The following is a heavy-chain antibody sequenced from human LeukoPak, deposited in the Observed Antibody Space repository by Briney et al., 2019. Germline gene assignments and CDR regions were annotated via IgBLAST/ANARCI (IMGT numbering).Heavy chain of an antibody. CDR2: IYPSGST. CDR1: GVSISNSY. CDR3: AIHRSDGTYPLDY. V-gene: IGHV4-59*08. D-gene: IGHD1-26*01. J-gene: IGHJ4*02. Sequence: PSETLSLTCTVSGVSISNSYWSWVRQPPGKGLEWIGHIYPSGSTTYSPSLMSRVTMSVDTSKNQFSLKLTSVTAADTAVYYCAIHRSDGTYPLDYWGQGALVTVSS.